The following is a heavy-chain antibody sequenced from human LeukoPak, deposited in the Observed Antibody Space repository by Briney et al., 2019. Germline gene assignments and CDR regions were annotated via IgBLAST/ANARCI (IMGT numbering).Heavy chain of an antibody. CDR2: MNPNSGNT. V-gene: IGHV1-8*01. Sequence: ASVKVSYKASGHTFTIYDINWVRQATGQGLEWMGWMNPNSGNTGYAQKLQGRVTMTRNTSISTAYMELSSLRSEDTAVYYCARVKDYSNYYYYDMDVWGKGTTLTVSS. CDR1: GHTFTIYD. CDR3: ARVKDYSNYYYYDMDV. D-gene: IGHD4-11*01. J-gene: IGHJ6*03.